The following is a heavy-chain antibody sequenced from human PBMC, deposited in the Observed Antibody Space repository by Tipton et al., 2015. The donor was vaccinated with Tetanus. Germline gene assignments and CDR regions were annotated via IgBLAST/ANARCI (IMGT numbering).Heavy chain of an antibody. J-gene: IGHJ3*02. V-gene: IGHV4-59*01. CDR2: IYYSGST. D-gene: IGHD2-21*01. CDR1: GGSISSYY. Sequence: TLSLTCTVSGGSISSYYWSWIRQPPGKGLEWIGYIYYSGSTNYNPSLKSRVTISVDTSKNQFSLKLSSVTAADTAAYYCARDADVVSSSPFDAFDIWGQGTVVTVSS. CDR3: ARDADVVSSSPFDAFDI.